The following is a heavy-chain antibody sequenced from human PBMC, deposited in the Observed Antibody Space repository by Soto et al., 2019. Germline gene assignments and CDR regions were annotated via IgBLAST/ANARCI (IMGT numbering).Heavy chain of an antibody. CDR1: GFTFSSYA. CDR2: ISGSGTNT. CDR3: AKCSFGGSYYFPFDY. J-gene: IGHJ4*02. Sequence: GGSLRLSGAACGFTFSSYAMSWVRHAPWKGLEWVSSISGSGTNTYYADSVRGRFTISSDNFKNTLYLQMNSLRVEDTAVYYCAKCSFGGSYYFPFDYFGQGNLVAVSS. D-gene: IGHD3-16*01. V-gene: IGHV3-23*01.